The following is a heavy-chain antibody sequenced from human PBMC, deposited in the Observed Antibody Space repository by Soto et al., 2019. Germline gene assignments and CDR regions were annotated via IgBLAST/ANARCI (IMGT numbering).Heavy chain of an antibody. Sequence: GGSLRLSCAASGFTFSSYWMSWVRQAPGKGLEWVANIKQDGSEKYYVDSVKGRFTISRDNAKNSLYLQMNSLRAEDTAVYYCARDFDIVLMVYAPVLDYWGQGTLVTVSS. J-gene: IGHJ4*02. CDR3: ARDFDIVLMVYAPVLDY. V-gene: IGHV3-7*05. CDR1: GFTFSSYW. CDR2: IKQDGSEK. D-gene: IGHD2-8*01.